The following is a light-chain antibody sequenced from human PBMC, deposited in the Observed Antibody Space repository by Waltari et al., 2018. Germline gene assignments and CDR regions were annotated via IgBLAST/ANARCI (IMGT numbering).Light chain of an antibody. CDR1: QGIRNY. CDR2: AAS. CDR3: LQDYNYPYT. Sequence: AIQMTQSPSSLSASVGARVTITCRARQGIRNYLGLYQQKPGKAPKHLIYAASSLQSGVPSRFSGSGSGTDFTLTISSLQPEDFATYYCLQDYNYPYTFGQGTKLEIK. V-gene: IGKV1-6*01. J-gene: IGKJ2*01.